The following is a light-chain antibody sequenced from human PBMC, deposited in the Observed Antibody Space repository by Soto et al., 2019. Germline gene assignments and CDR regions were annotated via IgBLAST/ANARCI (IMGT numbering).Light chain of an antibody. CDR2: GAS. J-gene: IGKJ2*02. Sequence: EIVLTQSPGTLSLSPGERATLSCRASQSFSSGYLAWYQQKPGQTPRLLIYGASTRATGIPDRFSGSGSGTEFTLIISRLEPEDFAVYYCQQYGGSFPWTFGQGTKLEIK. CDR1: QSFSSGY. CDR3: QQYGGSFPWT. V-gene: IGKV3-20*01.